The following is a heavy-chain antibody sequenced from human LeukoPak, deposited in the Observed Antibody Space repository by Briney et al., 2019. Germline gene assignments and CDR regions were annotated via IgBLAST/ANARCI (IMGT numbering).Heavy chain of an antibody. Sequence: PGGSLRLSCAASGFTFSSYSMNWVRQTPGKGLEWVSYISSSSSVIYYADSVKGRFTISRDNAKNSLYLQMSSLRAEDTAVYYCARDIGSGTTGTTGALVNWGQGTLVTVSS. CDR1: GFTFSSYS. D-gene: IGHD1-1*01. J-gene: IGHJ4*02. CDR2: ISSSSSVI. V-gene: IGHV3-48*01. CDR3: ARDIGSGTTGTTGALVN.